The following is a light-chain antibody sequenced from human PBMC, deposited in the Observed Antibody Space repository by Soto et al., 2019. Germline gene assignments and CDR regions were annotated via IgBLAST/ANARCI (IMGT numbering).Light chain of an antibody. CDR2: EVS. CDR3: SSFAGNNNLV. V-gene: IGLV2-8*01. CDR1: SXDVGGYNY. Sequence: QSVLTQPPSASGSPGQSVTISCTGTSXDVGGYNYVSWYQQHPGKAPKLMISEVSKRPSGVPDRFSGSKSGNTASLTVSGLQAEDEADYYCSSFAGNNNLVFGGGTKLTVL. J-gene: IGLJ2*01.